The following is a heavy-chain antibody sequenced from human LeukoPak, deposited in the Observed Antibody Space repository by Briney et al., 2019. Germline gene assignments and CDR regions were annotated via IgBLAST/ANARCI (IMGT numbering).Heavy chain of an antibody. D-gene: IGHD2-21*01. Sequence: ASEKASCKVSGYTLTKLYIHWVRQAPGKGLEWMGGFDPEDGETIYAQQFQGRVTMTEDTSSDTAYMELKNLRSEDTAVYYCGTLRWHIIELHYYYAMDVWGQGTTVTVSS. J-gene: IGHJ6*02. V-gene: IGHV1-24*01. CDR2: FDPEDGET. CDR1: GYTLTKLY. CDR3: GTLRWHIIELHYYYAMDV.